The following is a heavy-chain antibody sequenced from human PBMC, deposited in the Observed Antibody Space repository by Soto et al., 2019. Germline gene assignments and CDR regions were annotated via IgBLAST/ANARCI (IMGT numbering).Heavy chain of an antibody. CDR3: ARQRGDYHLYTNWFDP. J-gene: IGHJ5*02. Sequence: QLQLQESGSGLVKPSQTLSLTCAVSGGSISSGGYSWSWIRQPPGKGLEWMGYIYHSGSTYYNPSLTSRVTISVDRSKNQFSLKLSSVTAADTAVYYCARQRGDYHLYTNWFDPWGQGTLVTVSS. D-gene: IGHD4-17*01. CDR1: GGSISSGGYS. V-gene: IGHV4-30-2*01. CDR2: IYHSGST.